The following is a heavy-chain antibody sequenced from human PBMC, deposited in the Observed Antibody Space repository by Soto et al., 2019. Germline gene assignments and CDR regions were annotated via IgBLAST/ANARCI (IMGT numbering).Heavy chain of an antibody. D-gene: IGHD4-17*01. CDR2: SFHTGNT. J-gene: IGHJ5*02. V-gene: IGHV4-4*02. CDR1: GDSISSSRW. CDR3: ARETYGDYVGYFDP. Sequence: SETLSLTCDVSGDSISSSRWWTWVRQPPGKGLEWIGDSFHTGNTNYNPSLKSRVIISVDRSKNQFSLKLSSVTAADTAVYYCARETYGDYVGYFDPWGQGTLVTVSS.